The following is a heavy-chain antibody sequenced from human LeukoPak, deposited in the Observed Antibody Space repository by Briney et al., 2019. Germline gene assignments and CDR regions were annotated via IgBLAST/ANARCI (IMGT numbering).Heavy chain of an antibody. CDR2: ISGSGGST. CDR1: GFTFSSYA. Sequence: GGSLRLSCAASGFTFSSYAMSWVRQAPGKGLEWVSTISGSGGSTYYADSVKGRFTISRDNSKNTLYLQMNSLRGEDTAKYYCARDWKADFWGHGTLVTVSS. J-gene: IGHJ4*01. V-gene: IGHV3-23*01. D-gene: IGHD1-1*01. CDR3: ARDWKADF.